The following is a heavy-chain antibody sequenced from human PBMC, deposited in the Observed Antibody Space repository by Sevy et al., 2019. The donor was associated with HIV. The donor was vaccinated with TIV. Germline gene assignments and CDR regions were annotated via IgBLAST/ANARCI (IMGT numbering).Heavy chain of an antibody. V-gene: IGHV3-33*01. CDR3: SRDNLLPMMISMVRGALSYYFDY. CDR2: IWYDGINK. Sequence: GGSLRLSCEVFGFSFSDYGMHWVRQAPGKGLEWVAVIWYDGINKYYADSVKGRFTISRDNSKDTLYLHMNSLRDEDTAIYYWSRDNLLPMMISMVRGALSYYFDYWGQGTLVTVSS. CDR1: GFSFSDYG. J-gene: IGHJ4*02. D-gene: IGHD3-10*01.